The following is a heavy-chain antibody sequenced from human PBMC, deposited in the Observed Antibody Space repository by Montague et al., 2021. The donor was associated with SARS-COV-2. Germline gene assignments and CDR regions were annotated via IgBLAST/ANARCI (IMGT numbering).Heavy chain of an antibody. V-gene: IGHV4-59*02. J-gene: IGHJ4*02. CDR3: VRDPAPSGSGTFYDY. Sequence: SETLSLTCTVSGDSVSHDFWTWIRQPRGKGLEWIGYVYYGRSSSXNPXCRGRVSIAVDTSKNQFSLRLSTVTAADTAIYYCVRDPAPSGSGTFYDYWSQGTLVAVSS. D-gene: IGHD1-26*01. CDR2: VYYGRSS. CDR1: GDSVSHDF.